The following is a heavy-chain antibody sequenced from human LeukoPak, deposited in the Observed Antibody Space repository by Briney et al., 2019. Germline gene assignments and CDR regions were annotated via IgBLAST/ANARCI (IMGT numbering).Heavy chain of an antibody. J-gene: IGHJ4*02. V-gene: IGHV1-8*01. CDR1: GYTFTNYD. Sequence: GASVKVSCKASGYTFTNYDINWVRQATGQGLEWMGWMNPNSGHTGYAQKFKGRVTMTSNTSISTAYMELSGLRSEDTAVYYCARPGRQWEPYFFAYWGQGTLVAVSS. CDR2: MNPNSGHT. CDR3: ARPGRQWEPYFFAY. D-gene: IGHD1-26*01.